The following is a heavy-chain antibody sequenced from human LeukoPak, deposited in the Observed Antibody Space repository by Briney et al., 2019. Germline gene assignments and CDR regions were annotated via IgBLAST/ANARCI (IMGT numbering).Heavy chain of an antibody. CDR2: ISADAVDT. J-gene: IGHJ5*02. CDR3: AKDVWWSVS. V-gene: IGHV3-23*01. CDR1: GFTFSNHA. D-gene: IGHD2-8*02. Sequence: GSQRLSCVASGFTFSNHAMTWVRQAPGKGLEWVSAISADAVDTFYAPSVKGRFTISRDNSKNTMYLQINSLRAEDTAIYYCAKDVWWSVSWGQGTLVTVSS.